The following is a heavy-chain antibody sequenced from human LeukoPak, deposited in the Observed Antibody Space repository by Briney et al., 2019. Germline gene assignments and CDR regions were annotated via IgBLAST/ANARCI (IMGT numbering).Heavy chain of an antibody. CDR1: GGSFSGYY. J-gene: IGHJ5*02. D-gene: IGHD1-14*01. CDR2: INHSGST. Sequence: PSETLSLTCAVYGGSFSGYYWSWIRRPPGKGLEWIGEINHSGSTNYNPSLKSRVTISVDTSKNQFSLKLSSVTAADTAVYYCARTRTGVNWFDPWGQGTLVTVSS. V-gene: IGHV4-34*01. CDR3: ARTRTGVNWFDP.